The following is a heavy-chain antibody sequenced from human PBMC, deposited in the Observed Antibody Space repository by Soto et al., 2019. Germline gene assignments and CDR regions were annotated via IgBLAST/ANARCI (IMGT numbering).Heavy chain of an antibody. V-gene: IGHV3-30-3*01. D-gene: IGHD5-18*01. CDR1: GFTFSSYA. Sequence: ESGGGVVQPERSLRLSCAASGFTFSSYAMHWVRQAPGKGLEWVAVISYDGSNKYYADSVKGRFTISRDNSKNTLYLQMNSLRAEDTAVYYCARGPQAYSYGYGTFDYWGQGTLVTVSS. CDR2: ISYDGSNK. CDR3: ARGPQAYSYGYGTFDY. J-gene: IGHJ4*02.